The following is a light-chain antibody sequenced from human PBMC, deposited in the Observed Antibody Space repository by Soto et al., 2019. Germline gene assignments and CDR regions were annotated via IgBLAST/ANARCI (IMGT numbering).Light chain of an antibody. CDR2: GAS. Sequence: EIVMTQSPATLSVSPGKRATLSCRASQSVSSNLAWYQQKLGQAPRLLIYGASTRATGIPARFSGSGSGTEFTLTISSLQSEDFAVYYCQQYDTWWTFGQGTKVEIK. CDR1: QSVSSN. V-gene: IGKV3-15*01. CDR3: QQYDTWWT. J-gene: IGKJ1*01.